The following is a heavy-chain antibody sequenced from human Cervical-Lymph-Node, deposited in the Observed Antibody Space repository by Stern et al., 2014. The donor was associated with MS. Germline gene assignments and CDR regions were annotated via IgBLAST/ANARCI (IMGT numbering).Heavy chain of an antibody. Sequence: VQLVESGGGVVQPGRSLRLSCAASGFTFSAYGMHWVRQAPGQGLEWVAVRWDNGSSKYYADSVKVRFTISRDNSKNTLYLQMDSLRAEDTAVYCCARGLYYFDYWGRGTLVTVSS. J-gene: IGHJ4*02. CDR2: RWDNGSSK. CDR3: ARGLYYFDY. CDR1: GFTFSAYG. V-gene: IGHV3-33*01.